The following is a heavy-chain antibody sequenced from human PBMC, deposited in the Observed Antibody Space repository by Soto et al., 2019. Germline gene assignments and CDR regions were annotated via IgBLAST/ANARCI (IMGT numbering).Heavy chain of an antibody. Sequence: QVQLVESGGGLVKTGGSLRLSCAASGFSLSDYYMSWIRQPPGKGLEWVSYISSSGGTINYANSVKGRFTISRDNAKNSLYLQMNSLRAEDTAVYYCARDRTTGWSPLDYWGQGTLFTVSS. CDR1: GFSLSDYY. CDR2: ISSSGGTI. D-gene: IGHD6-19*01. J-gene: IGHJ4*02. CDR3: ARDRTTGWSPLDY. V-gene: IGHV3-11*01.